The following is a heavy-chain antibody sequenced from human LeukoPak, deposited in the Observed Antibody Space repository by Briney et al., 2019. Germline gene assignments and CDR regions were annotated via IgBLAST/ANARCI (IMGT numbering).Heavy chain of an antibody. D-gene: IGHD5-24*01. CDR1: GGPISSYY. V-gene: IGHV4-4*07. CDR2: IYTRGSA. J-gene: IGHJ4*02. Sequence: SETLSLTCSVSGGPISSYYWSWIRQPAGKGLEWIGRIYTRGSANYNPSLKSRVTMSVDMSKNQFSLKLSSVTAADTAVYYCARGKMATDFDYWGQGTLVTVSS. CDR3: ARGKMATDFDY.